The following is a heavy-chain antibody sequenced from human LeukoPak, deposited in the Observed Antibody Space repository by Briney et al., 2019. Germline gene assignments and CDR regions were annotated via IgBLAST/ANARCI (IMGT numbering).Heavy chain of an antibody. V-gene: IGHV4-31*03. D-gene: IGHD1-1*01. J-gene: IGHJ6*03. Sequence: SETLSLTCTVSGASISSGDYYWNWVRQHPGKGLEWIGYIHYSGSADFNPSLKSRLIITLVTSKNQFSLELSSVTAADSAVYYCARGNITTRDYHFYMDVWGKGTTVTVSS. CDR1: GASISSGDYY. CDR2: IHYSGSA. CDR3: ARGNITTRDYHFYMDV.